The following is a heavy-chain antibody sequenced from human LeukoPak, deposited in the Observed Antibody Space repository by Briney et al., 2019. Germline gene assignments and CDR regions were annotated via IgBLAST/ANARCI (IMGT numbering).Heavy chain of an antibody. J-gene: IGHJ4*02. V-gene: IGHV3-23*01. D-gene: IGHD3-10*01. CDR2: ISGSGGST. CDR3: AKGDYYGSGSQYYFDY. Sequence: GGSLRLSCAASGFTFSSYAMSWVRQAPGKGLEWVSAISGSGGSTYHADSVEGRLTISRDNSKNTLYLQMNSLRAEDTAVYYCAKGDYYGSGSQYYFDYWGQGTLVTVSS. CDR1: GFTFSSYA.